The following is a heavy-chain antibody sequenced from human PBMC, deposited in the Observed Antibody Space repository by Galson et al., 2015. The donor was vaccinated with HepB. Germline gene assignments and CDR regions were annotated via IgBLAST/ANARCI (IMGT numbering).Heavy chain of an antibody. Sequence: SLRLSCAASGFTFSSYAMSWVRQAPGRGLEWVSTSSSGGGSTNYADSVKGRFTVSRDNSKNTLYLQLNSLRAEDTAVYYCAKGQLTSGELLRFDYWGQGTLVTVSS. J-gene: IGHJ4*02. CDR3: AKGQLTSGELLRFDY. V-gene: IGHV3-23*01. CDR2: SSSGGGST. D-gene: IGHD1-26*01. CDR1: GFTFSSYA.